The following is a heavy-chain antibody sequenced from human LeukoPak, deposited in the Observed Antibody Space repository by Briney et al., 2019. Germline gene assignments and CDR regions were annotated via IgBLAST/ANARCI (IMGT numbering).Heavy chain of an antibody. V-gene: IGHV3-23*01. CDR1: GFTFSSSA. D-gene: IGHD5-24*01. CDR3: AKSGYNRFDY. J-gene: IGHJ4*02. Sequence: GSLILSCAASGFTFSSSAMSWVRQAPGKGLEWVSTISGSDSSTRYADSVKGRFTISRDNSKNTLYLQMNSLRADDTAVYYCAKSGYNRFDYWGQGTLVTVSS. CDR2: ISGSDSST.